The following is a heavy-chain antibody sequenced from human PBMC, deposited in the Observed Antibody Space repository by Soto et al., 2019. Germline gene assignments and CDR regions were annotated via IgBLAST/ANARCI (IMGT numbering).Heavy chain of an antibody. CDR3: ARDAGGITMVRGAHEV. V-gene: IGHV4-59*01. Sequence: SETLSLTWTVSGGSISSYYWSWIRQPPGKGLEWIGYIYYSGSTNYNPSLKSRVTISVDTSKNQFSLKLSSVTAADTAVYYCARDAGGITMVRGAHEVWGQGTTVTAP. J-gene: IGHJ6*02. CDR2: IYYSGST. CDR1: GGSISSYY. D-gene: IGHD3-10*01.